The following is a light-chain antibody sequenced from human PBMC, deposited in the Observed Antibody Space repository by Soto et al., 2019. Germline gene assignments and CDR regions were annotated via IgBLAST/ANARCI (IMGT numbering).Light chain of an antibody. V-gene: IGLV2-8*01. J-gene: IGLJ2*01. Sequence: QYALTQPPSASGSPGQSATISCTGTSSDYVSWYQQHPGKAPKLLIYEVIKRPSGVPDRFSGSKSGNTASLTVSGLQAEDEADYHCTSYAGNNNLVFGGGTKLTVL. CDR3: TSYAGNNNLV. CDR1: SSDY. CDR2: EVI.